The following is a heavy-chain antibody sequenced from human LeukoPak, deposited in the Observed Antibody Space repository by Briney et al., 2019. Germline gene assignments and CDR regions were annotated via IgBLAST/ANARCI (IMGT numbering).Heavy chain of an antibody. CDR2: INPNSGGT. CDR3: ARVSVQIQLWLWEGPGGYYFDY. CDR1: GYTFTGYY. V-gene: IGHV1-2*02. Sequence: ASVKVSCKASGYTFTGYYMHWVRQAPGQGLEWMGWINPNSGGTNYAQKFQGRVTMTRDTSISTAYMELSRLRSDDTAVYYCARVSVQIQLWLWEGPGGYYFDYWGQGTLVTVSS. J-gene: IGHJ4*02. D-gene: IGHD5-18*01.